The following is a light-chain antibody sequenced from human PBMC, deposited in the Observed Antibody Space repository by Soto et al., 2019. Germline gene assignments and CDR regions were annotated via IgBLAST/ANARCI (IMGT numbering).Light chain of an antibody. CDR1: SSDVGGYNY. CDR3: SSYAGSSNV. V-gene: IGLV2-8*01. Sequence: QSVLTQPASASGSPGQSVAISCTGTSSDVGGYNYVSWYQQHPGKAPKLMIYEVNKRPSGVPDRFSGSKSGNTASLTVSGLQAEDEADYYCSSYAGSSNVFGTGTKVNVL. J-gene: IGLJ1*01. CDR2: EVN.